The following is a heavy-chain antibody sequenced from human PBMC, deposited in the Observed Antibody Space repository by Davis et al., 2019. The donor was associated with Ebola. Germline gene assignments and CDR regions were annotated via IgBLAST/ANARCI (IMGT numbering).Heavy chain of an antibody. CDR2: ISSSSSYI. Sequence: GESLKISCAASGFTFSSYSMNWVRQAPGKGLEWVSSISSSSSYIYYADSVKGRFTISRDNAKNSLYLQMNSLRAEDTAVYYCARDPTYYYYMDVWGKGTTVTVSS. CDR1: GFTFSSYS. J-gene: IGHJ6*03. D-gene: IGHD1-26*01. CDR3: ARDPTYYYYMDV. V-gene: IGHV3-21*01.